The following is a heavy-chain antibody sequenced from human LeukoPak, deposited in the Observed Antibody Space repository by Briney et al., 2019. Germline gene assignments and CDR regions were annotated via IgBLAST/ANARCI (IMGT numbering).Heavy chain of an antibody. CDR1: GGTFSSYA. J-gene: IGHJ4*02. Sequence: ASVKVSRKASGGTFSSYAISWVRQAPGQGLEWMGGIIPIFGTANYAQKFQGRVTITADESTSTAYMELSSLRSEDTAVYYCARDFYGSGSYSFDYWGQGTLVTVSS. CDR3: ARDFYGSGSYSFDY. CDR2: IIPIFGTA. D-gene: IGHD3-10*01. V-gene: IGHV1-69*13.